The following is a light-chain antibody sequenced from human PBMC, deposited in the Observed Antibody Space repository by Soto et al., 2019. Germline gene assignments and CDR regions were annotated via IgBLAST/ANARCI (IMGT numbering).Light chain of an antibody. CDR2: DNN. CDR3: QSYDSRLTDVV. Sequence: QSVLTQPPSVSGAPGKRVSISCTGSSSNIGAGFAVYWYQQLPGTAPKLLIYDNNNRPSGVPDRFSGSKSGTSASLAITGLQAEDEADYYCQSYDSRLTDVVFGGGTKSPS. J-gene: IGLJ2*01. CDR1: SSNIGAGFA. V-gene: IGLV1-40*01.